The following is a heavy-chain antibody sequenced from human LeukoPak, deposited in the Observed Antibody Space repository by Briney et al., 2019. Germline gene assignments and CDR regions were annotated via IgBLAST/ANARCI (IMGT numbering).Heavy chain of an antibody. CDR1: GFTFSDSY. CDR3: ARGRISDWTHDY. D-gene: IGHD6-19*01. Sequence: GGSLRLSCAASGFTFSDSYMTWIRQAPGKGLEWVSYISRSGSYTTYADSVAGRFTISRDNAKNSLYLQMNSLRAEDTAVYYCARGRISDWTHDYWGQGTLVTVSS. CDR2: ISRSGSYT. V-gene: IGHV3-11*06. J-gene: IGHJ4*02.